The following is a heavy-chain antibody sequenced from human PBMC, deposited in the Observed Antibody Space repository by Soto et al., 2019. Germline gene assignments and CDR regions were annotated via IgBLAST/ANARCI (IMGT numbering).Heavy chain of an antibody. CDR3: ATHGYSYGGGYFDY. CDR1: GVTVSSNY. D-gene: IGHD5-18*01. Sequence: EVQLVESGGGLVQPGGSLRLSCAASGVTVSSNYMSWVRQAPGKGLEWVSVIYSGGSTYYADSVQGRFAISRDNSKNTLNLQMNSLRAKDTAVYYCATHGYSYGGGYFDYWGKGTQVTVSS. V-gene: IGHV3-66*04. CDR2: IYSGGST. J-gene: IGHJ4*02.